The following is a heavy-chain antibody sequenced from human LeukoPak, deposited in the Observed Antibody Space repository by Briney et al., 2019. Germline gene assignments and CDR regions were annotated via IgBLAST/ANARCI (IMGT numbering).Heavy chain of an antibody. Sequence: GGSLRLSCAASGFTFNNAWMSWVRQAPGKGLEWVGHVKSKTDGGTTDYATPVKGRFTISRDDSKNTLFLQMNSLKTEDTAVYYCTTGTWIQLWLPDYWGQGTLSPSPQ. CDR1: GFTFNNAW. V-gene: IGHV3-15*01. J-gene: IGHJ4*02. D-gene: IGHD5-18*01. CDR2: VKSKTDGGTT. CDR3: TTGTWIQLWLPDY.